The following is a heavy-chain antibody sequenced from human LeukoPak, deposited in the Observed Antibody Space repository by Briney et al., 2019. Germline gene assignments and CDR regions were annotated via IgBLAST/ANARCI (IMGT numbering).Heavy chain of an antibody. D-gene: IGHD3-3*01. V-gene: IGHV4-4*07. Sequence: SETLSLTCTVPGGSISSYYWSWIRQPAGKGLEWIGRIYTSGSTNYNPSLKSRVTMSVDTSKDQFSLKLSSVTAADTAVYYCARVESGYSFRHYYYYMDVWGKGTTVTVSS. J-gene: IGHJ6*03. CDR3: ARVESGYSFRHYYYYMDV. CDR1: GGSISSYY. CDR2: IYTSGST.